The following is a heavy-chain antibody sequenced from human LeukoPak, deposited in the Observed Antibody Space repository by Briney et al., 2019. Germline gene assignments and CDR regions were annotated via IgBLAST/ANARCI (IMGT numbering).Heavy chain of an antibody. V-gene: IGHV3-30*02. CDR3: AKDLYSSVWPNWFDP. CDR1: GFTFSSYG. D-gene: IGHD6-19*01. Sequence: PGGSLRLSCAASGFTFSSYGMHWVRQAPGKGLEWVAFIRYDGSNKYYADSVKGRFTISRDNSKNTLYLQMNSLRAEDTAVYYCAKDLYSSVWPNWFDPWGQGTLVTVSS. CDR2: IRYDGSNK. J-gene: IGHJ5*02.